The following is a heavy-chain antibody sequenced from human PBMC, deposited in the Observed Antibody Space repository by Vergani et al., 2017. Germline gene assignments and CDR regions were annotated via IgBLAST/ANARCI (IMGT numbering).Heavy chain of an antibody. CDR3: ARENCGGDCYPAY. V-gene: IGHV3-7*01. Sequence: EVQLVESGGGLVQPGGSLRLSCAASGFTFSSYWMSWVRQAPGKGLEWVANIKQDGSEKYYVDSVKGRFTISRDNAKNSLYRQMNSLRAEDTAVYYCARENCGGDCYPAYWGQGTLVTVSS. CDR2: IKQDGSEK. CDR1: GFTFSSYW. D-gene: IGHD2-21*02. J-gene: IGHJ4*02.